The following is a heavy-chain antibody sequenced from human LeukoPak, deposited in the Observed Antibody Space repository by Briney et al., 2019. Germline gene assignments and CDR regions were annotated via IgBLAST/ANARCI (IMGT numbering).Heavy chain of an antibody. CDR1: GFTFSSNA. J-gene: IGHJ4*02. CDR2: ISGSGGST. CDR3: ARADSGSYYNYYLDY. Sequence: GGSLRLSCAASGFTFSSNAMSWVRQAPGKGLEWVSTISGSGGSTYYADSVKGRFTISRDNSENTLHLQMNSLRPEDTAVYYCARADSGSYYNYYLDYWGQGTLVTVSS. D-gene: IGHD1-26*01. V-gene: IGHV3-23*01.